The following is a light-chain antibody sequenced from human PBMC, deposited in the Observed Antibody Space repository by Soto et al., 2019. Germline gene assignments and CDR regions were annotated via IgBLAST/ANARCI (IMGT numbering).Light chain of an antibody. CDR3: QSYDVTNQV. Sequence: FMLTQPHSVSESPGKTVIISCTRSSGSIASNYVQWYQQRPGSSPTTVIYEDNQRPSGVPDRFSGSIDSSSNSASLTISGLENEDEDDYFCQSYDVTNQVFGGGTQLTVL. CDR1: SGSIASNY. V-gene: IGLV6-57*01. J-gene: IGLJ3*02. CDR2: EDN.